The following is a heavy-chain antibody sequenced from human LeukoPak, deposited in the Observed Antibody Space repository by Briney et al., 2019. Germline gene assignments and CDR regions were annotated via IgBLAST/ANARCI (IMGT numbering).Heavy chain of an antibody. CDR3: ARGKVGCSSTSCNYGMDV. D-gene: IGHD2-2*01. V-gene: IGHV1-69*13. J-gene: IGHJ6*02. Sequence: VASVTVSCKASGGTFSSYAISWVRQAPGQGLEWMGGIIPIFGTANYAQKFQGRVTITADESTSTAYMELSSLRSEDTAVYYCARGKVGCSSTSCNYGMDVWGQGTTVTVSS. CDR2: IIPIFGTA. CDR1: GGTFSSYA.